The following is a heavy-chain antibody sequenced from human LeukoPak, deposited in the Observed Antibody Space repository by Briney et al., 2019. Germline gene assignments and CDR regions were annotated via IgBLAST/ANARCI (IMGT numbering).Heavy chain of an antibody. CDR2: ISSSGSTI. CDR3: AELGITMIGGV. CDR1: GFTFSSYE. J-gene: IGHJ6*04. Sequence: PGGSLRLSCAASGFTFSSYEMNWVRQAPEKGLEWVSYISSSGSTIYYADSVKGRFTISRDNAKNSLYLQTNSLRAEDTAVYYCAELGITMIGGVWGKGTTVTISS. D-gene: IGHD3-10*02. V-gene: IGHV3-48*03.